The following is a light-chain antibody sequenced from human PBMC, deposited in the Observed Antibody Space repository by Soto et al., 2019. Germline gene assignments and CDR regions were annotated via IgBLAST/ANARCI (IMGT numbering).Light chain of an antibody. CDR2: AAS. V-gene: IGKV1-39*01. CDR3: QQSYSTPPRYT. J-gene: IGKJ2*01. CDR1: QIISSF. Sequence: DIQMTQSPSSLSAFVGDRVTITCRASQIISSFLNWYQQKPGKAPKVLIYAASRLESGVPSRFSGSGSGTDFTLTISSLQPEDYATYYCQQSYSTPPRYTFGQGTKVDIK.